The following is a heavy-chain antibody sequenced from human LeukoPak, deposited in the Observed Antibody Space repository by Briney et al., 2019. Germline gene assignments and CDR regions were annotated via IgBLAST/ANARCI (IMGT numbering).Heavy chain of an antibody. CDR3: AKYFSAGWPGFRRDGFDY. CDR1: GLTFSSYG. Sequence: PGGSLRLSCAASGLTFSSYGMHWVRQAPGKGLEWVAVIWYDGSNKYYADSVKGRFTISRDNSKNTLYLQMNSLRAEDTAVYYCAKYFSAGWPGFRRDGFDYWGQGTLVTVSS. J-gene: IGHJ4*02. V-gene: IGHV3-33*06. D-gene: IGHD5-24*01. CDR2: IWYDGSNK.